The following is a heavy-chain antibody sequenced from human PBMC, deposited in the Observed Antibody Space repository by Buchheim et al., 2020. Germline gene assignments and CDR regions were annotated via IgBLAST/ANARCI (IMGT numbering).Heavy chain of an antibody. V-gene: IGHV3-7*01. CDR1: GFTFSSYW. Sequence: EVQLVESGGGLVQPGGSLRLSCAASGFTFSSYWMSWVRQAPGKGLEWVANIKQDGSEKYYVDSVKGRFTISRDNAKNSLYMQMNSLRAEDTAVYYCARSSGYSYGYLYYYGMDVWGQGTT. CDR3: ARSSGYSYGYLYYYGMDV. J-gene: IGHJ6*02. D-gene: IGHD5-18*01. CDR2: IKQDGSEK.